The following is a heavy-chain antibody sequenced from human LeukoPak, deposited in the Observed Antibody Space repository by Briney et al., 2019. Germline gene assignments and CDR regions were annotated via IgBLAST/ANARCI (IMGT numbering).Heavy chain of an antibody. CDR2: IYHSGST. J-gene: IGHJ4*02. CDR3: ARVGSGYANDY. CDR1: GFTFRSYA. Sequence: SLRLSCAASGFTFRSYAMHWVRQPPGKGLEWIGEIYHSGSTNYNPSLKSRVTISVDKSKNQFSLKLSSVTAADTAVYYCARVGSGYANDYWGQGTLVTVSS. V-gene: IGHV4-4*02. D-gene: IGHD5-12*01.